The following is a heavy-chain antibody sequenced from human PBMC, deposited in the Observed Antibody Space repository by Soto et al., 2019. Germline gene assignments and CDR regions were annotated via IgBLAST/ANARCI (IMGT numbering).Heavy chain of an antibody. Sequence: RQLPGKGLEWIGSIYYSGATYYKQPLKSRVTISVDTSKNQFSLKLSYVTAADTAVYYCSKGADYFHSNGYNLKDLQYWCQGTLVTVFS. V-gene: IGHV4-39*01. CDR2: IYYSGAT. D-gene: IGHD3-22*01. J-gene: IGHJ1*01. CDR3: SKGADYFHSNGYNLKDLQY.